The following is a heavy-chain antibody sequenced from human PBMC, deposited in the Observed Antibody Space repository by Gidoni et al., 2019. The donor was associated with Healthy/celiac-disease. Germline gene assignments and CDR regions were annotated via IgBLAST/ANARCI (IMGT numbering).Heavy chain of an antibody. D-gene: IGHD7-27*01. CDR2: RWYDGSNK. V-gene: IGHV3-33*01. CDR3: ARDKGLDWGFDY. CDR1: GFTFSSYG. Sequence: QVQLVESGGGVVQPGRSLRRSCTASGFTFSSYGMQWVRQAPGKGLEWLAVRWYDGSNKYYADSVKGRFTISRDNSKNTLYLQMNSLRAEDTAVYYCARDKGLDWGFDYWGQGTLVTVSS. J-gene: IGHJ4*02.